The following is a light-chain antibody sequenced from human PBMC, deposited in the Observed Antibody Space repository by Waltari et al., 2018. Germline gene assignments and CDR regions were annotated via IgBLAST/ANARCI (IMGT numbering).Light chain of an antibody. CDR3: MIFHGNAWV. CDR1: SGINVGAYR. J-gene: IGLJ2*01. Sequence: QAVLTRPSSLSASPGASASLTCTLRSGINVGAYRIYWYQQKPGSPPQYLLRYKSDSDKGLGSGVPSRFSGSKDASANAGILLISGLQSDDEADYYCMIFHGNAWVFGGGTKLTVL. CDR2: YKSDSDK. V-gene: IGLV5-45*03.